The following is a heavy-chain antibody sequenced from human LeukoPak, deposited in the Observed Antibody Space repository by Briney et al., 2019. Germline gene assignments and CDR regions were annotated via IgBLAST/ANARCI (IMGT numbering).Heavy chain of an antibody. Sequence: PGGSLRLSCAASGSTFVSYSMNWVREAPGEGLEWVSSISSISSYLYSADSSKGRFTISRDNAKNCLYLQMNSLRADDTAVYYCARDFGSFTTGTTEEGGGAFDIWGQGTMVTVSS. V-gene: IGHV3-21*01. D-gene: IGHD1-1*01. CDR1: GSTFVSYS. CDR3: ARDFGSFTTGTTEEGGGAFDI. CDR2: ISSISSYL. J-gene: IGHJ3*02.